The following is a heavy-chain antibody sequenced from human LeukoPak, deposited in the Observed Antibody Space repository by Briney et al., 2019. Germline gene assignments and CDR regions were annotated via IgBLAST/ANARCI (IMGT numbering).Heavy chain of an antibody. J-gene: IGHJ4*02. CDR3: ARDGGDYYGSGSYYDY. CDR2: ISAYNGNT. Sequence: ASVNDSFKCTGGTFSSYALSWVRQPTGQGLAWMGWISAYNGNTNYAQKLQGRVTMTTDTATSTAYMELRSLRSDDTAVYYCARDGGDYYGSGSYYDYWGQGTLVTVSS. CDR1: GGTFSSYA. V-gene: IGHV1-18*01. D-gene: IGHD3-10*01.